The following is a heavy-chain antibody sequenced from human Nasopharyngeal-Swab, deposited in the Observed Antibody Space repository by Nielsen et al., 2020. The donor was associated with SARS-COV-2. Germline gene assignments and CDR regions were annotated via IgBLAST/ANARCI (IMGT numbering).Heavy chain of an antibody. D-gene: IGHD3-16*01. V-gene: IGHV3-64D*08. CDR2: INDNEDRL. CDR3: VKDLRGKYAFET. Sequence: GESLKISCSASGFTFRGYAMHWVRQAPGKGLEYVSTINDNEDRLYYSDSVKGRFTISRDNSKNTLYLQMSSLRAEDTAVYWCVKDLRGKYAFETWGQGTVVTVSS. J-gene: IGHJ3*02. CDR1: GFTFRGYA.